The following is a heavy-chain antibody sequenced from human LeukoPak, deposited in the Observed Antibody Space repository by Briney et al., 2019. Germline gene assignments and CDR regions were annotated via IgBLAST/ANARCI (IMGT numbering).Heavy chain of an antibody. Sequence: SVKVSCKASGGTFSSYAISWVRQAPGQGLEWMGGIIPIFGTANYAQKFQGRVTITADESTSTAYMELSSLRSEDTAVYYCARGRLIYGSGSYYNDAFDIWGQGTMVTVSS. CDR1: GGTFSSYA. CDR2: IIPIFGTA. J-gene: IGHJ3*02. D-gene: IGHD3-10*01. CDR3: ARGRLIYGSGSYYNDAFDI. V-gene: IGHV1-69*13.